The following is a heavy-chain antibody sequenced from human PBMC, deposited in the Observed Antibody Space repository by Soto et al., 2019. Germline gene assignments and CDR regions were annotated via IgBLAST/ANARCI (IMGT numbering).Heavy chain of an antibody. CDR2: IKSKTDGGTT. J-gene: IGHJ6*03. V-gene: IGHV3-15*01. D-gene: IGHD2-2*01. Sequence: PGGSLRLSCAASGFTFSNAWMSWVRQAPGKGLEWVGRIKSKTDGGTTDYAAPVKGRFTISRDDSKNKLYLQMNSLKTEDTAVYYCTTEDIVVVPAAPAYYYYYYMDVWGKGTTVTVSS. CDR1: GFTFSNAW. CDR3: TTEDIVVVPAAPAYYYYYYMDV.